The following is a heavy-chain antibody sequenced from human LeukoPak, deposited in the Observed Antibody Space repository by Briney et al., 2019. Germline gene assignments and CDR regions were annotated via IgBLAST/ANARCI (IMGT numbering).Heavy chain of an antibody. CDR1: GFTFSSYA. D-gene: IGHD3-22*01. CDR3: VKDQGWYYDSSGYVDY. V-gene: IGHV3-64D*06. CDR2: ISSNGGST. Sequence: PGGSLRLSCSASGFTFSSYAMHWVRQAPGTGLEYVSAISSNGGSTYYADSVKGRFTISRDNSKNTLYLQMSSLRAEDTAVYYCVKDQGWYYDSSGYVDYWGQGTLVTVSS. J-gene: IGHJ4*02.